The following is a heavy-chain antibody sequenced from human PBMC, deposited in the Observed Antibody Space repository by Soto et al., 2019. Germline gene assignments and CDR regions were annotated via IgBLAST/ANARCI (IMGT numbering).Heavy chain of an antibody. CDR2: VDYSGTA. Sequence: TLSLTFTVSSGSISVTNVFWGWVRQPPGKGLEWIGNVDYSGTAYFSPSLATRVTFHIDTSKNQFSLTLYSVTAADTAVYYCARITGRHLDYWGQGILVTVSS. D-gene: IGHD1-20*01. J-gene: IGHJ4*02. CDR3: ARITGRHLDY. V-gene: IGHV4-39*01. CDR1: SGSISVTNVF.